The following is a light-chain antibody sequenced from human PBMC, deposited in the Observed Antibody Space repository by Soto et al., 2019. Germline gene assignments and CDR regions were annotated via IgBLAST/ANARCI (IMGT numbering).Light chain of an antibody. J-gene: IGKJ4*01. CDR3: QQRPNWPLT. CDR1: QSISSK. V-gene: IGKV3-15*01. Sequence: EIVMTQSPATLSVSPGERATLSCRASQSISSKLGWYQQRPGQAPRLLIYGASTRATGIPARFSGSGSGTEFTLTISSLQSEDFAVYYCQQRPNWPLTFGGGTKVEIK. CDR2: GAS.